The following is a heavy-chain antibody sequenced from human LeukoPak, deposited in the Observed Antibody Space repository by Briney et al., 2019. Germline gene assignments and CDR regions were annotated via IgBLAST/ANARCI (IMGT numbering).Heavy chain of an antibody. D-gene: IGHD5-18*01. CDR3: ARHGRSGYSIDWPALDY. CDR2: IYYTGST. Sequence: SETLSLTCIVSGGSISSYYWSWIRQPPGKGLEWIGYIYYTGSTNYSPSLKSRVTISVDTSKNQFSLKLSSVTAEDTAVYYCARHGRSGYSIDWPALDYWGQGSLVTVSS. J-gene: IGHJ4*02. V-gene: IGHV4-59*08. CDR1: GGSISSYY.